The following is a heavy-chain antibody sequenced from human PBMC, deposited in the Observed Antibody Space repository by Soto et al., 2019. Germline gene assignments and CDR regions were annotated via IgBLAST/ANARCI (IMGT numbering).Heavy chain of an antibody. CDR2: MNPNSGNT. CDR1: GYTFTSYD. V-gene: IGHV1-8*01. J-gene: IGHJ3*02. D-gene: IGHD3-16*02. CDR3: ARRGLYLGELSLSVGDAFDI. Sequence: ASVKVSCKASGYTFTSYDINWVRQATGQGLEWMGWMNPNSGNTGYAQKFQGRVTMTRNTSISTAYMELSSLRSEDTAVYYCARRGLYLGELSLSVGDAFDIWGQGTMVTVSS.